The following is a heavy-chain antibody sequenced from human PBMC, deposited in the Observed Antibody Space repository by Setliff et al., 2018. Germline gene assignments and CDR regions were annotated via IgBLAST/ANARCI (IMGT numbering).Heavy chain of an antibody. J-gene: IGHJ4*02. CDR3: AREERYYNFWSGYFDY. Sequence: TLSLTCTVSGGSISSSSYYWGWIRQPPGKGLEWIGSIYYSGSTYYNPSLKSRVTISVDTSKNQFSLKLSSVTAADTAVYYCAREERYYNFWSGYFDYWGQGTLVTV. V-gene: IGHV4-39*07. CDR2: IYYSGST. D-gene: IGHD3-3*01. CDR1: GGSISSSSYY.